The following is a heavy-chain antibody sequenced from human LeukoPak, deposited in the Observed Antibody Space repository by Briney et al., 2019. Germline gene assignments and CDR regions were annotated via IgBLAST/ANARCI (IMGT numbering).Heavy chain of an antibody. CDR2: IDWDGDK. D-gene: IGHD3-3*01. J-gene: IGHJ4*02. Sequence: SGPALVHPTQTLTLTCTFSGFSLSTSGMCVSWIRQPPGKALEWLARIDWDGDKYYNTSLKTRLTISKDTSKNQVVLIMTNMDPVDTATYYCARIFGSRYYFDNWGERTVVTVSS. CDR3: ARIFGSRYYFDN. V-gene: IGHV2-70*11. CDR1: GFSLSTSGMC.